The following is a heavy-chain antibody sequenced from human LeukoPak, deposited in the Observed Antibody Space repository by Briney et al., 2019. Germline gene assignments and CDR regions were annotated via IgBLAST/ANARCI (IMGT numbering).Heavy chain of an antibody. CDR2: IYYSGST. V-gene: IGHV4-59*01. D-gene: IGHD2-15*01. CDR1: GGSISSYY. J-gene: IGHJ4*02. CDR3: ARSRGYSGTFDY. Sequence: PSETLSLTCTVSGGSISSYYWSWIRQPPGKGLEWIGYIYYSGSTNYNPSPKSRVTISVDTSKNQFSLKLSSVTAADTAVYYCARSRGYSGTFDYWGQGTLVTVSS.